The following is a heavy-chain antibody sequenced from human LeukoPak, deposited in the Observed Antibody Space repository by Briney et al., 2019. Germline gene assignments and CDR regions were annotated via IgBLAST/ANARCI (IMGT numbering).Heavy chain of an antibody. CDR3: ARGFPRVRGVTFFDY. Sequence: PGGSLRLSCAASGFTVSSNHMSWVRQAPGKGLEWVSVIYSGGSTYYADSVKGRFTISRDDPKNTLYLQMNSLRAEDTAVYYCARGFPRVRGVTFFDYWGQGTLVTVSS. V-gene: IGHV3-66*02. CDR1: GFTVSSNH. CDR2: IYSGGST. J-gene: IGHJ4*02. D-gene: IGHD3-10*01.